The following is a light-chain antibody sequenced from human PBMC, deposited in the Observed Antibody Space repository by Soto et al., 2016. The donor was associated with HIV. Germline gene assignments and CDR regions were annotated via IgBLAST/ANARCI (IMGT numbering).Light chain of an antibody. CDR2: KAS. J-gene: IGKJ1*01. Sequence: IQMTQSPSTLSASVGDRVTITCRASQSINSWLAWYQQKAGKAPKLLIYKASSLESGVPSRFSGSGSGTEFTLTISSLQPDDFATYYCQQYNSYRTFGQGTKVEIK. CDR3: QQYNSYRT. CDR1: QSINSW. V-gene: IGKV1-5*03.